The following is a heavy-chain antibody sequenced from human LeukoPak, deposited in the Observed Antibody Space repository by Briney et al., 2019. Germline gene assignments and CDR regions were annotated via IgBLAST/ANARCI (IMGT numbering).Heavy chain of an antibody. V-gene: IGHV1-18*01. Sequence: VKVSFKASGYSFTRYGMSWVRQAPGQGPEWMGWISGSNGNTNYAQKFQGRVTLTTDTSASTAYMELRSLRSDDTAVYYCARSGRGTYYYFDWWGQGTLVIVSS. D-gene: IGHD1-26*01. CDR2: ISGSNGNT. CDR1: GYSFTRYG. CDR3: ARSGRGTYYYFDW. J-gene: IGHJ4*02.